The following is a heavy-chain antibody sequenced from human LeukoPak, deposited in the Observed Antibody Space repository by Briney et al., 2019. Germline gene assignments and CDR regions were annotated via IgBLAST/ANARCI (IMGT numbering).Heavy chain of an antibody. V-gene: IGHV3-48*03. D-gene: IGHD6-13*01. Sequence: GGSLRLSCVVSGLSISSYEMNWVRQAPGEGLEWVSYISSTGRITYYADSVKGRFTISRDNAKNSLYLQMNRLTAEDTAIYYCARTDPQLALDYWGQGTLVTVSS. J-gene: IGHJ4*02. CDR3: ARTDPQLALDY. CDR1: GLSISSYE. CDR2: ISSTGRIT.